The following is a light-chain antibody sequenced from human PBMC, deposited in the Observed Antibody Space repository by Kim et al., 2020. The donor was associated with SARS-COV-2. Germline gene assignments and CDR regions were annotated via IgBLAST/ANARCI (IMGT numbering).Light chain of an antibody. Sequence: SPGERAALSCRASQSGNINLTWYRLKPGQATRLLISCTSNRATGITARFSGIASGTGYTLTIRTLQSGQFTVYYCQQCNNWPPCTFVQGTKVDIK. CDR3: QQCNNWPPCT. CDR1: QSGNIN. CDR2: CTS. V-gene: IGKV3-15*01. J-gene: IGKJ1*01.